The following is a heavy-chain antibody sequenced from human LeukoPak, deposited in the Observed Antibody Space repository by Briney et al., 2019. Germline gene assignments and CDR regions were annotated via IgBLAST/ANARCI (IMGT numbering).Heavy chain of an antibody. CDR3: ASKHLWSDGFDI. J-gene: IGHJ3*02. CDR1: GGSIRSYY. D-gene: IGHD3-10*01. CDR2: IYSSGST. V-gene: IGHV4-4*07. Sequence: SETLSITCTVSGGSIRSYYWTWIRQPAGKGLEWIGRIYSSGSTNYNPSLRSRVTMSVDTSKNQFSLRLSSVTAADTAVYYCASKHLWSDGFDIWGQGTMVTVSS.